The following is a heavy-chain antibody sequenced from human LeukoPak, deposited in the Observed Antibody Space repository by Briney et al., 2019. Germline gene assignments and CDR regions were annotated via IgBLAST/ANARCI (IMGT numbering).Heavy chain of an antibody. D-gene: IGHD4-17*01. J-gene: IGHJ4*02. CDR1: GYTLTELS. Sequence: ASVKVSCKVSGYTLTELSMHWVRQAPGKGLEWMGGFDPEDGETIYAQKFQGRATMTEDTSTDTAYMELSSLRSEDTAVYYCATGRDYGYYFDYWGQGTLVTVSS. CDR3: ATGRDYGYYFDY. V-gene: IGHV1-24*01. CDR2: FDPEDGET.